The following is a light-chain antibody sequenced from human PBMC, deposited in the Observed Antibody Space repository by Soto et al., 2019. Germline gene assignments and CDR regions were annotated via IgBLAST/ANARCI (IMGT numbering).Light chain of an antibody. Sequence: AIQLTQSPSSLSASIGDRVTITCRASQGISSALAWYQQKPGKAPNLLIYDASTLESGVPSSFSGSGSGTDFTLTISSLQPVDFATYYCQHFNGYPRTFGQGTRLEIK. CDR1: QGISSA. CDR2: DAS. CDR3: QHFNGYPRT. J-gene: IGKJ5*01. V-gene: IGKV1-13*02.